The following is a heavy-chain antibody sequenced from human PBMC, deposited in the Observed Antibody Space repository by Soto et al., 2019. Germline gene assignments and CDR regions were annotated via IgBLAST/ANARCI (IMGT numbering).Heavy chain of an antibody. CDR2: ITPILGET. V-gene: IGHV1-69*06. Sequence: QVHLVQSGTEVRKPGSSVTVSCKVSGGTFSTYTISWVRQAPGQGLQWMGAITPILGETTYAQHFQGRVFLTAEISATTAYMELSDLTSEDTAMYYCGRVPRYSFPTSDSLDQWGQGTRVTVSS. J-gene: IGHJ4*02. CDR3: GRVPRYSFPTSDSLDQ. D-gene: IGHD5-18*01. CDR1: GGTFSTYT.